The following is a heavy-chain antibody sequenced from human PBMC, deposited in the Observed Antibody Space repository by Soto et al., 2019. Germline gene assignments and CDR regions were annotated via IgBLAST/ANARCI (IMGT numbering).Heavy chain of an antibody. V-gene: IGHV3-53*04. Sequence: EVQLVESGGGLVQPGGSLRLSCAATGFTDSSNYMSWVRQAPGKGLEWVSVIYSGGSTYYADSVKGRFTISRHNSKNTLYLQMNSLRAEDTAVYYCARAMYCGGDCYAFDYWGQGTLVTVSS. D-gene: IGHD2-21*02. CDR2: IYSGGST. J-gene: IGHJ4*02. CDR3: ARAMYCGGDCYAFDY. CDR1: GFTDSSNY.